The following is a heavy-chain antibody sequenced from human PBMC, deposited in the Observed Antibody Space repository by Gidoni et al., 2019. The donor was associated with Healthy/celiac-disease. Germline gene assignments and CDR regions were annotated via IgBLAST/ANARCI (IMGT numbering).Heavy chain of an antibody. V-gene: IGHV1-69*01. D-gene: IGHD2-15*01. J-gene: IGHJ2*01. CDR3: ARALVVVVASGPYWYFDL. CDR1: GGTFSSYA. Sequence: QVQLVQSGAEVKKPGSSVKVSCKASGGTFSSYATSWVRQAPGQGLEWLGGIIPIFGTANYAQKFQGRVTITADESTSTAYMELGSLRSEDTAVYYCARALVVVVASGPYWYFDLWGRGTLVTVSS. CDR2: IIPIFGTA.